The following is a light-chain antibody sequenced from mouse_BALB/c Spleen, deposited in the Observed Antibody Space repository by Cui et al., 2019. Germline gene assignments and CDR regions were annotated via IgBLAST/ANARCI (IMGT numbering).Light chain of an antibody. CDR3: QQWSGYPFT. V-gene: IGKV4-58*01. CDR2: RTS. CDR1: SSVSSSY. Sequence: ENVLTQSPAIMAASLGQKVTMTCSASSSVSSSYLRWYQQRSGASPKPLIQRTSNLASGVPARFSGSGSGTSYSLTISSVEAEDDATYYCQQWSGYPFTFGSGTKLEIK. J-gene: IGKJ4*01.